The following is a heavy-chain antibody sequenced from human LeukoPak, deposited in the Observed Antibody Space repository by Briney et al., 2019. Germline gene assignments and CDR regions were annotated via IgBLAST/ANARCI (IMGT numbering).Heavy chain of an antibody. Sequence: SEALSLTCTVSGGSIIGHWWSWIRQPPGKGLEWIGDIFYSGGSTNYNPSLKSRLTMSLDTSKNQFSLKLTSVTAADTAMYYCARRNTADASIDFWGQGTLVTASS. V-gene: IGHV4-59*08. CDR2: IFYSGGST. CDR3: ARRNTADASIDF. CDR1: GGSIIGHW. D-gene: IGHD2/OR15-2a*01. J-gene: IGHJ4*02.